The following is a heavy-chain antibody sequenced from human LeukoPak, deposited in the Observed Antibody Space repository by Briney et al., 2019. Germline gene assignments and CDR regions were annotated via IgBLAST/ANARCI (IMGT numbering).Heavy chain of an antibody. CDR3: ARHHHYGSGSFSY. Sequence: PGGSLRLSCAASGFTFSSYGMHWIRQPPGKGLEWIGSVYYSGTTYYKPSLKSRVITSVDTSKNQISLKLSSVTAADTAVYYCARHHHYGSGSFSYWGRGTLVTVSS. CDR2: VYYSGTT. J-gene: IGHJ4*02. V-gene: IGHV4-39*01. CDR1: GFTFSSYG. D-gene: IGHD3-10*01.